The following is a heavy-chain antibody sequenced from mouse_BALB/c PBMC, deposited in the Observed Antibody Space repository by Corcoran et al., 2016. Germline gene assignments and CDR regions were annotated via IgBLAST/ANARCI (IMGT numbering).Heavy chain of an antibody. J-gene: IGHJ3*01. CDR2: ISYDGSN. CDR1: GYSITSGYY. V-gene: IGHV3-6*02. D-gene: IGHD1-1*01. CDR3: AGYYGSSGFAY. Sequence: DVQLQESGPGLVKPSQSLSLTRSVTGYSITSGYYWNWIRQFPGNKLEWMGYISYDGSNNYNPSLKNRISITRDTSKNQFFLKLNSVTTEDTATYYCAGYYGSSGFAYWGQGTLVTVSA.